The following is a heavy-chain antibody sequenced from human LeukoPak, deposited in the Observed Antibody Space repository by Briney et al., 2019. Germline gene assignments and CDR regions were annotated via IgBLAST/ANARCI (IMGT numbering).Heavy chain of an antibody. D-gene: IGHD3-10*01. V-gene: IGHV3-33*06. J-gene: IGHJ3*02. CDR3: AKDNSLWFGVSRAFDI. Sequence: GGSLRLSCPASGFTFSSYGMHWVRQAPGKGLDWVAVIWYDGSTKYYADSVKCRFTISRDNSKNTLYLQMNSLRAEDTAVYYCAKDNSLWFGVSRAFDIWGQGTMVTVSS. CDR2: IWYDGSTK. CDR1: GFTFSSYG.